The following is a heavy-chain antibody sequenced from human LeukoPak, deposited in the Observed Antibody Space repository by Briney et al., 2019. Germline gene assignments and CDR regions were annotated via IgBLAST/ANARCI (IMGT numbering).Heavy chain of an antibody. CDR3: AREGSYGYMGYYFDY. V-gene: IGHV4-59*11. CDR2: IYYSGST. J-gene: IGHJ4*02. Sequence: SETLSLTCTVSGGSISSHYWSWIRQPPGKGLEWIGYIYYSGSTNYNPSLKSRVTISVDTSKNQFSLKLSSVTAADTAVYYCAREGSYGYMGYYFDYWGQGTLVTVSS. CDR1: GGSISSHY. D-gene: IGHD5-18*01.